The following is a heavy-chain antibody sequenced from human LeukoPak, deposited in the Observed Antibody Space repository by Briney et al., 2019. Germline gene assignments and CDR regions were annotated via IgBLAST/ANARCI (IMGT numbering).Heavy chain of an antibody. CDR3: AKWGDYDVLTGYYVPDY. CDR2: ILGSGGGT. J-gene: IGHJ4*02. V-gene: IGHV3-23*01. CDR1: GFTFSNYA. Sequence: GASLRLSCAASGFTFSNYAMSWVRQAPGKGLEWVSAILGSGGGTYYADSVKGRFTVSRDNSKSTLYLQMNSLRAEDTALYYCAKWGDYDVLTGYYVPDYWGQGTLVTVSS. D-gene: IGHD3-9*01.